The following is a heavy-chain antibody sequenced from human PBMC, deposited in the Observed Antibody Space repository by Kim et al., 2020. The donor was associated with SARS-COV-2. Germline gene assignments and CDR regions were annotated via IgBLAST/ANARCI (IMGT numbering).Heavy chain of an antibody. J-gene: IGHJ4*02. V-gene: IGHV3-30*18. Sequence: GGSLRLSCAASGFTFSSHGMHWVRPAPGKGLEWLAVISYDGSNNYSADSVKGRFTFSRANSKTTLSLQMNSLRAEDTAVYYCANIAVDGPFDHWGQAPL. CDR3: ANIAVDGPFDH. CDR2: ISYDGSNN. D-gene: IGHD2-15*01. CDR1: GFTFSSHG.